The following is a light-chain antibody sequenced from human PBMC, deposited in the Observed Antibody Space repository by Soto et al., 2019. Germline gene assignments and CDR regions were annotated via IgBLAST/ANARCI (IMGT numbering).Light chain of an antibody. CDR2: EVS. V-gene: IGLV2-14*01. Sequence: QSVLTEPASVSVSPGQSITISCTGTSSDVGGYDYVSWYQLHPGKAPKLMVFEVSNRPSGVSYRFSGSKSGNTASLTIFGLQAEDEADYFCSSYSISTAYLFGTGTKVTVL. CDR3: SSYSISTAYL. CDR1: SSDVGGYDY. J-gene: IGLJ1*01.